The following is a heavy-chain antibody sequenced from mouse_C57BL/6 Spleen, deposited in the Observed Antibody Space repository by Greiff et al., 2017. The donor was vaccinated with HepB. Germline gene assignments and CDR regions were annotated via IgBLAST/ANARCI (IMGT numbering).Heavy chain of an antibody. CDR1: GYTFTSYW. J-gene: IGHJ4*01. CDR3: ARGGFLYYFAMDY. CDR2: IDPSDSYT. Sequence: QVQLQQPGAELVMPGASVKLSCKASGYTFTSYWMHWVKQRPGQGLEWIGEIDPSDSYTNYNQKFKGKSTLTVDKSSSTAYMQLSSLTSEDSAVYYCARGGFLYYFAMDYWGQGTSVTVSS. V-gene: IGHV1-69*01.